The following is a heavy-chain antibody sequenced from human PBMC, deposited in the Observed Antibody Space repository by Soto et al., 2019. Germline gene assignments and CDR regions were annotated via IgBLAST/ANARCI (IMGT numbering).Heavy chain of an antibody. CDR2: IYPGDSDT. J-gene: IGHJ4*02. CDR1: GYSFTSYW. V-gene: IGHV5-51*01. Sequence: GESLKISCKGSGYSFTSYWIGWVRQMPGKGLEWMGIIYPGDSDTRYSPSFQGQVTISADKSISTAYLQWSSLKASDTAMYYCARREVTYYYGSGSYYFDYWGQGTLVTVPS. CDR3: ARREVTYYYGSGSYYFDY. D-gene: IGHD3-10*01.